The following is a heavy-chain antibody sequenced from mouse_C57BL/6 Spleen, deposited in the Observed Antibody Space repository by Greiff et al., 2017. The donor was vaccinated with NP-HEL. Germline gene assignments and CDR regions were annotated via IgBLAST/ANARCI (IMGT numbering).Heavy chain of an antibody. CDR3: AREGPYDGYSYYFDY. J-gene: IGHJ2*01. Sequence: EVQLQQSGPELVKPGASVKIPCKASGYTFTDYNMDWVKQSHGKSLEWIGDINPNNGGTIYNQKFKGKATLTVDKSSSTAYMELRSLTSEDTAVYYCAREGPYDGYSYYFDYWGQGTTLTVSS. V-gene: IGHV1-18*01. CDR2: INPNNGGT. CDR1: GYTFTDYN. D-gene: IGHD2-3*01.